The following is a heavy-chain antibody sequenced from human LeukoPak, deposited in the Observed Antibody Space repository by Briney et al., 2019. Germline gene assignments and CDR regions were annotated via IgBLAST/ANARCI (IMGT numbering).Heavy chain of an antibody. V-gene: IGHV4-59*08. Sequence: PSETLSLTCTVSGGSISSYYWSWIRQPPGKGLEWIGYIYYSGSTNYNPSLKSRVTMSVDTSKNQFSLKLSSVTAADTAVYYCARQRVNSAGVDCWGQGTLVTVSS. D-gene: IGHD6-13*01. CDR1: GGSISSYY. CDR3: ARQRVNSAGVDC. J-gene: IGHJ4*02. CDR2: IYYSGST.